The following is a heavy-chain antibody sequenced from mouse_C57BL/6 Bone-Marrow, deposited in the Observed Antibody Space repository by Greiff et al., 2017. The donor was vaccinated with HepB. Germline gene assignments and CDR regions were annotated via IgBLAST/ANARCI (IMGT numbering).Heavy chain of an antibody. CDR1: GFNIKDDY. CDR2: IDPGNGDT. J-gene: IGHJ2*01. CDR3: APRITTVFDY. Sequence: VQLQQSGAELVRPGASVKLSCTASGFNIKDDYMHWVKQRPEQGLEWIGWIDPGNGDTEYASKFQGKATITADTSSNTAYLQLSSLTSEDSAVYYCAPRITTVFDYWGQGTTLTVSS. D-gene: IGHD1-1*01. V-gene: IGHV14-4*01.